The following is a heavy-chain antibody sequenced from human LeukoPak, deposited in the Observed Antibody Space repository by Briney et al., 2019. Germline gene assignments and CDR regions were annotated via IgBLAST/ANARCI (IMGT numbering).Heavy chain of an antibody. CDR3: GHQTWRSSVDY. D-gene: IGHD5/OR15-5a*01. CDR2: IYWNDEK. V-gene: IGHV2-5*01. CDR1: GFSLSTSGMG. J-gene: IGHJ4*02. Sequence: SGPTLVNPTQTLTLTCSFSGFSLSTSGMGVGWIRQPPGKALEWLALIYWNDEKSYSPSLQSSLTITKDTSKNQVVLTMTNMDPVDTATYYCGHQTWRSSVDYWGQGTLVTVSS.